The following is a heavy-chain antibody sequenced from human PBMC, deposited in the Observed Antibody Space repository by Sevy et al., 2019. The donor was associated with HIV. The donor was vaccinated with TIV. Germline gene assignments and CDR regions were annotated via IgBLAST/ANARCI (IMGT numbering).Heavy chain of an antibody. CDR3: ARLTIFGVVTDNWFDP. D-gene: IGHD3-3*01. V-gene: IGHV4-39*01. CDR2: IYYSGSA. Sequence: TLSLTCTVSGGYISSNNYYWGWIRQPPGKGLEWIGSIYYSGSAYYNPSLKSRVTISVDTSKNQFSLKLSSVTAADTAVYYCARLTIFGVVTDNWFDPWGQGTLVTVSS. CDR1: GGYISSNNYY. J-gene: IGHJ5*02.